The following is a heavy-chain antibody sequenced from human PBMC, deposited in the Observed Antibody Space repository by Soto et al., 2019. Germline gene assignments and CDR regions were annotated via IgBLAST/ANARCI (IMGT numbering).Heavy chain of an antibody. D-gene: IGHD2-2*01. CDR2: IIPIFGTA. CDR1: GGTFSSYA. V-gene: IGHV1-69*06. CDR3: ARGGGEIVVVPAATALWYYGMDV. J-gene: IGHJ6*02. Sequence: QVQLVQSGAEVKKPGSSVKVSCKASGGTFSSYAISWVRQAPGQGLEWMGGIIPIFGTANYAQKFQGRVTITADKSTSTADMELSSLRSEDTAVDYCARGGGEIVVVPAATALWYYGMDVWGQGTTVTVSS.